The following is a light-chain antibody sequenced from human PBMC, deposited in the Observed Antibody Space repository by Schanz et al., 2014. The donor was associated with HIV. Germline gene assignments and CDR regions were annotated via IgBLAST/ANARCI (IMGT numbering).Light chain of an antibody. J-gene: IGKJ4*02. Sequence: EIVLTQSPATLSVSPGERATLSCRASQSVSSSFLAWYQQKPGQAPRLLIYGASFRATGIPDRFSGSGSGTDFTLTISRLEPDDFAVYYCHHYGDSRGTFGGGTEVDI. CDR2: GAS. CDR1: QSVSSSF. CDR3: HHYGDSRGT. V-gene: IGKV3-20*01.